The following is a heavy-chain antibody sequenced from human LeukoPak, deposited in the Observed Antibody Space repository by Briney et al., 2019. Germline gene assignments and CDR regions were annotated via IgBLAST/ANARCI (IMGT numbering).Heavy chain of an antibody. CDR2: INQYGSEI. D-gene: IGHD2-8*02. V-gene: IGHV3-7*01. J-gene: IGHJ4*02. Sequence: PGGSLRLSCAASGFTFSSLWMGWVRQAPGKGLDWVANINQYGSEIHYVDSVQGRFTISRDNFKNSLYLQMNSLRAEDTAVYFCATGSDGGYWGQGTLVTVSS. CDR3: ATGSDGGY. CDR1: GFTFSSLW.